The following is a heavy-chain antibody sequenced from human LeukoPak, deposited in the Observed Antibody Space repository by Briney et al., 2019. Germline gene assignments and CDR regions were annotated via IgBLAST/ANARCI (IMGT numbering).Heavy chain of an antibody. CDR3: ARDERYSDADHHYPDLGY. J-gene: IGHJ4*02. V-gene: IGHV1-2*02. CDR1: GYIFTGYY. D-gene: IGHD3-16*01. Sequence: ASVKVSCKASGYIFTGYYLFWVRQAPGQGLEWMGWINPNGGATRYAQKFQGRVTLTCDTSIRTTYMELSSLTSDDTAVYCCARDERYSDADHHYPDLGYWGQGTLVTVSS. CDR2: INPNGGAT.